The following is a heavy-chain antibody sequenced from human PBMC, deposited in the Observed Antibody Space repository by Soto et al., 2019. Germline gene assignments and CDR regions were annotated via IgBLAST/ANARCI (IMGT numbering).Heavy chain of an antibody. CDR2: IIPIFGTA. D-gene: IGHD2-2*01. J-gene: IGHJ3*02. CDR3: ASERYCISTSCYAGSKEHDAFDI. V-gene: IGHV1-69*13. CDR1: GGTFSSYA. Sequence: GASVKVSCKASGGTFSSYAISWVRQAPGQGLEWMGGIIPIFGTANYAQKFQGRVTITADESTSTAYMELSSLRSEDTAVYYCASERYCISTSCYAGSKEHDAFDIWGQGTMVTVSS.